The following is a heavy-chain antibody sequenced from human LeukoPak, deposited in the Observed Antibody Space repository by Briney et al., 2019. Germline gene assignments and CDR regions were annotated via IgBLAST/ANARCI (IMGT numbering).Heavy chain of an antibody. D-gene: IGHD3-10*01. Sequence: GGSLRLSCAASGFTFSSYAMSWVRQAPGKGLEWVSAISGSGGSTYYADSVKGRFTISRDNSKNTLYLLMNSLRAEDTAVYYCARPYYYGSGSYYFFDYWGQGTLVTVSS. CDR2: ISGSGGST. V-gene: IGHV3-23*01. CDR3: ARPYYYGSGSYYFFDY. CDR1: GFTFSSYA. J-gene: IGHJ4*02.